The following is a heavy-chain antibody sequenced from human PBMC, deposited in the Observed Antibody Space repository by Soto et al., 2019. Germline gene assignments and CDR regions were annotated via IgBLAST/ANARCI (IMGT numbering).Heavy chain of an antibody. V-gene: IGHV3-21*01. D-gene: IGHD6-19*01. CDR1: GFTFSSYS. Sequence: VQLVESGGGLVKPGGSLRLSCAASGFTFSSYSMNWVRQAPGKGLEWVSSISSSSSYIYYADSVKGRFTISRDNAKNSLYLQMNSLRAEDTAVYYCARVGAVALKHFDYWGQGTLVTVSS. J-gene: IGHJ4*02. CDR3: ARVGAVALKHFDY. CDR2: ISSSSSYI.